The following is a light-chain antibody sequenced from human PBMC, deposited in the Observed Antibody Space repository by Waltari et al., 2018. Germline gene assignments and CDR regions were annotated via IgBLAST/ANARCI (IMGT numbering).Light chain of an antibody. V-gene: IGKV2-30*02. CDR2: KVS. J-gene: IGKJ1*01. CDR3: MQGTHWPWT. CDR1: QSLVHSDGKTY. Sequence: DVVMTQSPLSLPVTLGQPASISCRSSQSLVHSDGKTYLNWFHQRPGQSPRRLIYKVSNRDSGVPDRFSGSGSGTDFTLRSSRVEAEDVGVYYCMQGTHWPWTFGQGTKVEIK.